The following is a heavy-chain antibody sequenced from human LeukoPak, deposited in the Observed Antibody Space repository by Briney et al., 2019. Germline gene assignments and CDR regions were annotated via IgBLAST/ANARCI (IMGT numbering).Heavy chain of an antibody. J-gene: IGHJ1*01. Sequence: PSETLSLTCTVSGGSISSYYWSWIRQPPGKGMEWIGYIYYSGTTNYNPSLKSRVTISVDTSKNQFSLKLSSVTAADTAAYYCARLIVGATVYFQHWGQGTLVTVSS. D-gene: IGHD1-26*01. V-gene: IGHV4-59*08. CDR3: ARLIVGATVYFQH. CDR2: IYYSGTT. CDR1: GGSISSYY.